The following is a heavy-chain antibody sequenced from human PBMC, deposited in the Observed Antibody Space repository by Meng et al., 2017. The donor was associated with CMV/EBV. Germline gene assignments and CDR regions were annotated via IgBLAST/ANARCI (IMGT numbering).Heavy chain of an antibody. Sequence: FTFSSYAMSWVRQAPGKGLEWVSAIRGSGSSTYYADSVEGRFTISRDNSKNTLYLQMNSLRAEDTAVYYCAKDRDFWSGYRGDAFDIWGQGTMVTVSS. CDR3: AKDRDFWSGYRGDAFDI. V-gene: IGHV3-23*01. CDR2: IRGSGSST. CDR1: FTFSSYA. J-gene: IGHJ3*02. D-gene: IGHD3-3*01.